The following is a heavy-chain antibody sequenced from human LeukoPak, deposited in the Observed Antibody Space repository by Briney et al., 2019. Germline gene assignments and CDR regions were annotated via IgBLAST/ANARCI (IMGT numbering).Heavy chain of an antibody. J-gene: IGHJ6*02. D-gene: IGHD3-10*01. V-gene: IGHV3-33*08. CDR2: MWYDGSNE. Sequence: GGSLRLSCAASGFTFSNYGMHWVRQAPGKGLEWVAVMWYDGSNEYSGDSVKGRFTISRDKSKNTLYLQMNSLRAEDTAVYYCARDPYYGSGKYYYGMDLWGQGTTVTVSS. CDR1: GFTFSNYG. CDR3: ARDPYYGSGKYYYGMDL.